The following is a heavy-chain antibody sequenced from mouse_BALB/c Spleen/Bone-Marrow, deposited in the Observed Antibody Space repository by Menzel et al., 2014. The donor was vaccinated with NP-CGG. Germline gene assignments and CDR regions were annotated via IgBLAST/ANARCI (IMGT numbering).Heavy chain of an antibody. CDR1: GFTFSSYG. V-gene: IGHV5-6*01. CDR3: ARRGYDNSYWYFGV. Sequence: EVQVVESGGDLVKPGGSLKLSCAASGFTFSSYGMSWVRQTPDKRLEGVATISTGGSQTYYTDSVKGRFTISRDNAKNTLYLQMSSLKSEDSAIYYCARRGYDNSYWYFGVWGAGTTVTVSS. CDR2: ISTGGSQT. D-gene: IGHD2-3*01. J-gene: IGHJ1*01.